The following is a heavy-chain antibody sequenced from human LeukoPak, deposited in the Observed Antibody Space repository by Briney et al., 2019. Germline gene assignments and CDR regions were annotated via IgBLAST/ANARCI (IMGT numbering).Heavy chain of an antibody. CDR1: GYTFTSYG. V-gene: IGHV1-18*01. CDR3: ASVPPADYMVV. Sequence: ASVNVSCKASGYTFTSYGISWVRQAPAQGLEWMGWISAYNGNTNYAQKLQGRVTMTTDTSTSTAYMELRSLRSVDTAVYYCASVPPADYMVVCGKRTTGTVSS. J-gene: IGHJ6*03. D-gene: IGHD2-15*01. CDR2: ISAYNGNT.